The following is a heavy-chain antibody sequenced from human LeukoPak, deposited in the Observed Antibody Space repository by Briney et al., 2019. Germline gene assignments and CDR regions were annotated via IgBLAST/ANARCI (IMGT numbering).Heavy chain of an antibody. J-gene: IGHJ6*03. CDR3: ARHESDHHYDFWSGPHYSYYMDV. D-gene: IGHD3-3*01. CDR2: IYYSGST. V-gene: IGHV4-39*01. CDR1: GGSISSSSYY. Sequence: SETLSLTCTVSGGSISSSSYYWGWIRQPPGKGLEWIGSIYYSGSTYYNPSLKSRVTISVDTSKNQFSLKLSSVTAADTAVYYCARHESDHHYDFWSGPHYSYYMDVWGKGTTVTVSS.